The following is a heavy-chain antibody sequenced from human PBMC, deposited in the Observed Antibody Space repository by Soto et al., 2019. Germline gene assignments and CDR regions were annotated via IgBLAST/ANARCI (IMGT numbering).Heavy chain of an antibody. CDR1: GFTLSSYG. J-gene: IGHJ6*02. V-gene: IGHV3-30*18. D-gene: IGHD2-2*02. Sequence: WGSLRLSCAASGFTLSSYGMHFFRHSPFKWLEWVAVISYDGSNKYYADSVKGRFTISRDNSKNTLYLQMNSLRAEDTAVYYCAKEDIVVVPAAILAGMDVWGQGTTVTVSS. CDR3: AKEDIVVVPAAILAGMDV. CDR2: ISYDGSNK.